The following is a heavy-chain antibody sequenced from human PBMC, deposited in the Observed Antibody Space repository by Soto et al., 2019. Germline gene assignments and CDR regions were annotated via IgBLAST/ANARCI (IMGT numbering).Heavy chain of an antibody. CDR2: INPSGGST. CDR1: GYTFTSYG. J-gene: IGHJ6*02. Sequence: ASVKVSCKASGYTFTSYGISWVQQAPGQGLEWMGIINPSGGSTSYAQKFQGRVTMTRDTSTSTVYMELSSLRSEDTAVYYCASGLPFIAARGYYGMDVWGQGTTVTVSS. CDR3: ASGLPFIAARGYYGMDV. V-gene: IGHV1-46*01. D-gene: IGHD6-25*01.